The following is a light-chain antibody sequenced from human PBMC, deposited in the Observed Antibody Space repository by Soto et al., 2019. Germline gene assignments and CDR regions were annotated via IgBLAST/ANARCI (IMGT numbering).Light chain of an antibody. J-gene: IGKJ5*01. CDR3: QQYGSSPIT. Sequence: EIVLTQSPGTLSLSPGERATLSCRASQSVTSYLAWYQQKPGLAPRLLIYDASSRATGIPDRFSGSGSGTDFTLTISRLEPEDFAVYYCQQYGSSPITFGQGTRLEIK. CDR1: QSVTSY. CDR2: DAS. V-gene: IGKV3D-20*01.